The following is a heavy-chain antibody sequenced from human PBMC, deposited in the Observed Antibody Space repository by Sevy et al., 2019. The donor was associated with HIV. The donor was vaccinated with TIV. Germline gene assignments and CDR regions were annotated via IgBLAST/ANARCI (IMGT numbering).Heavy chain of an antibody. CDR1: GGTFSSYA. J-gene: IGHJ6*02. CDR2: IIPIFGTA. Sequence: ASVKVSCKASGGTFSSYAISWVRQAPGQGLEWMGGIIPIFGTANYAQKFQGRVTITADESTSTAYMELSSLRSEDTAVDYFARDEDYYDSSGYYYYYYYYGMDVWGQGTTVTVSS. D-gene: IGHD3-22*01. V-gene: IGHV1-69*13. CDR3: ARDEDYYDSSGYYYYYYYYGMDV.